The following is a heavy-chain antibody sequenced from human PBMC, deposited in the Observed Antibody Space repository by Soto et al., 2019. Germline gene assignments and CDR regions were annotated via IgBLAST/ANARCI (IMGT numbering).Heavy chain of an antibody. CDR2: ISYDGSNK. V-gene: IGHV3-30-3*01. CDR1: GFTFSNYA. CDR3: XXXXXXXXXXXXXFDY. Sequence: QVQLVESGGGVVQPGRSLRLSCAASGFTFSNYAIHWVRQAPGKGLEWVAVISYDGSNKYYADSVKGRFTISRDNSKNTLYLQMNXLXXXXXXXXXCXXXXXXXXXXXXXFDYWGQGTLVTVSS. J-gene: IGHJ4*02.